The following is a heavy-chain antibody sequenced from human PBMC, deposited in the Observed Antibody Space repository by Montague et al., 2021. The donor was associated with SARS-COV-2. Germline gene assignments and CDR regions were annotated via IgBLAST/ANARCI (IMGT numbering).Heavy chain of an antibody. CDR1: GDSTSCPNCY. J-gene: IGHJ5*02. CDR2: IYNSGTT. Sequence: SETLSLTCTVSGDSTSCPNCYWGWIRQAPGKGLDWFGTIYNSGTTYYXXXLKSRLTMSIDTSKNQFSLKLTSVTAADTAVYYCARHRNYGDHSLDNWFHPGGQGTLVTV. CDR3: ARHRNYGDHSLDNWFHP. V-gene: IGHV4-39*01. D-gene: IGHD4-17*01.